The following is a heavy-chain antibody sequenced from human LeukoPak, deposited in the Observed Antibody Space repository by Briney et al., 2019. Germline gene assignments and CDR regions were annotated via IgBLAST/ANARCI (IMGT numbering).Heavy chain of an antibody. CDR2: ISAYNGNT. J-gene: IGHJ4*02. Sequence: ASVKVSCKASGYTFTSYGISWVRQAPGQGLEWMGWISAYNGNTNYAQKLQGRVTMTTDTSTSTAYMELRSLRSDDTAVYYCARDEQAGLYYDILTGYYLPDYWGQGTLVTVSS. CDR3: ARDEQAGLYYDILTGYYLPDY. V-gene: IGHV1-18*01. CDR1: GYTFTSYG. D-gene: IGHD3-9*01.